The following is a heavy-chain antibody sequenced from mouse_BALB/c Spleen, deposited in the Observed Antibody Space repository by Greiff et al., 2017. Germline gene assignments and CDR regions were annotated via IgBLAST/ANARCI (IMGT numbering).Heavy chain of an antibody. J-gene: IGHJ1*01. Sequence: EVKLVESGGGLVQPGGSLKLSCAASGFTFSSYTMSWVRQTPEKRLEWVAYISNGGGSTYYPDTVKGRFTISRDNAKNTLYLQMSSLKSEDTAMYYCARQLGRDWYFDVWGAGTTVTVSS. CDR1: GFTFSSYT. D-gene: IGHD4-1*01. V-gene: IGHV5-12-2*01. CDR2: ISNGGGST. CDR3: ARQLGRDWYFDV.